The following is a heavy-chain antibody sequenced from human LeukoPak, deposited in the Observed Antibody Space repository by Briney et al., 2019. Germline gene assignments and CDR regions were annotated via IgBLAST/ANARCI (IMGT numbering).Heavy chain of an antibody. CDR1: GFTFSSYG. CDR3: AKGAYSSSWYLPGVVCYYGMDV. J-gene: IGHJ6*02. D-gene: IGHD6-13*01. V-gene: IGHV3-30*18. Sequence: GGSLRLSCAASGFTFSSYGMHWVRQAPGKGLEWVAVISYDGSNKYYADSVKGRFTISRDNSKNTLYLQMNSLRAEDTAVYYCAKGAYSSSWYLPGVVCYYGMDVWGQGTTVTVSS. CDR2: ISYDGSNK.